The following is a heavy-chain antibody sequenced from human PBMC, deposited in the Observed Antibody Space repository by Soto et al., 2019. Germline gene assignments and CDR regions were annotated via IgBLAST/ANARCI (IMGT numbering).Heavy chain of an antibody. Sequence: SETLSLTCAVYGGSFSGYYWSWIRQPPGKGLEWIGEINHSGSTNYNPSLKSRVTISVDTSKNQFSLKLSSVTAADTAVYYCARGPLYYDFLSGYYRFDYWGQGTLVTVSS. J-gene: IGHJ4*02. CDR2: INHSGST. D-gene: IGHD3-3*01. CDR1: GGSFSGYY. V-gene: IGHV4-34*01. CDR3: ARGPLYYDFLSGYYRFDY.